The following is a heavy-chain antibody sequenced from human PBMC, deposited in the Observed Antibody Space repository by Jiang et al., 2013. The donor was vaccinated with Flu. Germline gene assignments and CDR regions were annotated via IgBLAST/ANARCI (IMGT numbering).Heavy chain of an antibody. V-gene: IGHV4-59*08. D-gene: IGHD3-3*01. CDR2: IHYSGST. Sequence: GSGLVKPSETLSLTCTVSGGSISDHYWSWIRQPPGKGLEWIAYIHYSGSTNQTPSLKNRVTISVDTSKSQFSLKLSSVTAADTAVYYCARHDGPPYYDFWSDWGQGTLVTVSS. J-gene: IGHJ4*02. CDR3: ARHDGPPYYDFWSD. CDR1: GGSISDHY.